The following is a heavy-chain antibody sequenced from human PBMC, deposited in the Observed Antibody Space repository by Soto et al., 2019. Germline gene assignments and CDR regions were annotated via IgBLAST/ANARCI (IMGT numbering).Heavy chain of an antibody. D-gene: IGHD2-15*01. Sequence: EVQLVESGGGLVQPGGSLRLSCAASGFTFSSYWMSWVRQAPGKGLEGVANIKEDGSEKYYVDSVKGRFTISRDNAKNSLYLQMNSLRAEDTAVYYCAGGGGAVVVVAATFGFDYWGHGTLVTVSS. CDR1: GFTFSSYW. J-gene: IGHJ4*01. CDR2: IKEDGSEK. V-gene: IGHV3-7*01. CDR3: AGGGGAVVVVAATFGFDY.